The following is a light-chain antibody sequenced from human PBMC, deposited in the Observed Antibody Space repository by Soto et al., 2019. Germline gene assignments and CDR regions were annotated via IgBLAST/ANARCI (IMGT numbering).Light chain of an antibody. V-gene: IGLV1-40*01. CDR1: SSNIGRGYD. CDR2: GDS. CDR3: QTFDSSLTISGV. Sequence: QSVLTQPPSASGTPGQRVTISCTGSSSNIGRGYDVHWYQQFPGSAPRLLLSGDSNRPSGVPDRFSGSRSGTSASLAITGLQAEDEADYYCQTFDSSLTISGVFGGGTKLTVL. J-gene: IGLJ3*02.